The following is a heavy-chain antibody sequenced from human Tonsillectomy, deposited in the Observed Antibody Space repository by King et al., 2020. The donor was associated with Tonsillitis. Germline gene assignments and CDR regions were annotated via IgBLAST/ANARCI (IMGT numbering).Heavy chain of an antibody. V-gene: IGHV2-5*01. Sequence: TLKESGPTLVKPTQTLTLTCTFSGFSLNTPGVGVGWIRQPPGRALEWLARIYWNDDKRYSPSLMTRLTITKDTSKNQVVLTMTNMGPVDTATYYCAHRHPAEFNWSYGAFDIWGQGTMVTVSS. J-gene: IGHJ3*02. CDR1: GFSLNTPGVG. CDR2: IYWNDDK. D-gene: IGHD1-7*01. CDR3: AHRHPAEFNWSYGAFDI.